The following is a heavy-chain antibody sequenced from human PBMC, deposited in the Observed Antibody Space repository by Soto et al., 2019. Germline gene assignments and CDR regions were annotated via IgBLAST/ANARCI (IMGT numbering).Heavy chain of an antibody. J-gene: IGHJ4*02. CDR1: GGSISSRDSY. V-gene: IGHV4-39*01. CDR3: ARGFGRSHFDY. Sequence: SETLSLTCTVSGGSISSRDSYWGWIRQPPGKGLEWIGSFHYSGSTYYNPSLKSRVTISVDTSKNQLSLRVTSVTAADTAVYYCARGFGRSHFDYWGQGTLVTVSS. CDR2: FHYSGST. D-gene: IGHD3-16*01.